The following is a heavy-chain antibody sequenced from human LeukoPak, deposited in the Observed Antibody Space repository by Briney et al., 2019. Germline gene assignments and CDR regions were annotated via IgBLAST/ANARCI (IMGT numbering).Heavy chain of an antibody. Sequence: SETLSLTCTVSGNSISSGDNYWSWIRQPPGKGLEWIGEINHSGSTNYNPSLKNRVTISVDTSKNQFSLKLSSVTAADTAVYYCARRGRRGCSSTSCYQGDFDYWGQGTLVTVSS. J-gene: IGHJ4*02. CDR1: GNSISSGDNY. CDR3: ARRGRRGCSSTSCYQGDFDY. D-gene: IGHD2-2*01. V-gene: IGHV4-39*07. CDR2: INHSGST.